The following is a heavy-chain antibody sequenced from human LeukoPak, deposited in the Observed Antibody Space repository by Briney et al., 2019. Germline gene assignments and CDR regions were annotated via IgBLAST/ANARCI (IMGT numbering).Heavy chain of an antibody. CDR3: VRGSIADRLAH. CDR2: INHSGGI. CDR1: GGSISSGGYY. J-gene: IGHJ4*02. D-gene: IGHD6-6*01. V-gene: IGHV4-30-2*01. Sequence: SQTLSLTCAVSGGSISSGGYYWTWIRQPPGKGLEWIGEINHSGGINYHPSLKSRVIMSVDTSKNEFSLNLISVTAADTVVYYCVRGSIADRLAHWGQGALVTVSS.